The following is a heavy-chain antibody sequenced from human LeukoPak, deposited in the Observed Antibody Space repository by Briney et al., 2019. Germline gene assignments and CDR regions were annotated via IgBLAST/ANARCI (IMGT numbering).Heavy chain of an antibody. CDR2: INWNGGST. CDR3: ARGEGGSYYYYMDV. CDR1: GFTLDDYG. D-gene: IGHD1-26*01. V-gene: IGHV3-20*04. J-gene: IGHJ6*03. Sequence: GGSLRLSCAASGFTLDDYGMSWVRQAPGKGLEWVSGINWNGGSTGYADSVKGRFTISRDNAKNSLYLQMNSLRAEDTALYYCARGEGGSYYYYMDVWGKGTTVTVSS.